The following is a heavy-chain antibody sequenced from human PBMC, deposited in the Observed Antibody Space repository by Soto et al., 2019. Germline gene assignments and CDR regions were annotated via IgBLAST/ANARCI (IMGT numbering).Heavy chain of an antibody. Sequence: SETLSLTCAVYSTSFSDYFWTWIRQPPGKGLEWIGEINHSGSTNYNPSLKSRVTISVDASKNHFSLKLTSVTAADTAVYYCARDSGPRGYDAFDIWGQGTMVT. CDR1: STSFSDYF. D-gene: IGHD2-8*02. V-gene: IGHV4-34*01. CDR3: ARDSGPRGYDAFDI. CDR2: INHSGST. J-gene: IGHJ3*02.